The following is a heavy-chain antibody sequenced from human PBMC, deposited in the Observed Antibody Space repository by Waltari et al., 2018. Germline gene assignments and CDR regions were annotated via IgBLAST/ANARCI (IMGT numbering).Heavy chain of an antibody. CDR1: GYNFTGYY. CDR3: ARHDFWSGYLYYGMDV. J-gene: IGHJ6*02. CDR2: SIPIFGTA. D-gene: IGHD3-3*01. V-gene: IGHV1-69*01. Sequence: QVQLVQSGAEVKKPGASVKVSCKASGYNFTGYYMHWVRQAPGQGLEWMGGSIPIFGTANYAQKFQGRVTITTDESTSTAYMELSSLRSEDTAVYYCARHDFWSGYLYYGMDVWGQGTTVTVSS.